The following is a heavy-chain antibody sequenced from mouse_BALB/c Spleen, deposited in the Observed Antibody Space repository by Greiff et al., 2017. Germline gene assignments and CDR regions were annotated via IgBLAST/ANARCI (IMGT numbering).Heavy chain of an antibody. CDR3: AREGDGYLFAY. D-gene: IGHD2-3*01. CDR2: ISSGSSTI. CDR1: GFTFSSFG. V-gene: IGHV5-17*02. Sequence: DVQLVESGGGLVQPGGSRKLSCAASGFTFSSFGMHWVRQAPEKGLEWVAYISSGSSTIYYADTVKGRFTISRDNPKNTLFLQMTSLRSEDTAMYYCAREGDGYLFAYWGQGTLVTVSA. J-gene: IGHJ3*01.